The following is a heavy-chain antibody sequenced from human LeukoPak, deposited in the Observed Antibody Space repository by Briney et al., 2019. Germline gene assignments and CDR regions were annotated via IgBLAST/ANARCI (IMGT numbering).Heavy chain of an antibody. Sequence: GESLKISCQGSGYSFTCYWIGWVRQMPGKGLEWMGIIYPGDSDTRYSPSFQGQVTISADKSISTAYLQWSSLKASDTAMYYCARRLVSPYYYYGMDVWGQGTTVTVSS. D-gene: IGHD6-6*01. V-gene: IGHV5-51*01. CDR2: IYPGDSDT. J-gene: IGHJ6*02. CDR3: ARRLVSPYYYYGMDV. CDR1: GYSFTCYW.